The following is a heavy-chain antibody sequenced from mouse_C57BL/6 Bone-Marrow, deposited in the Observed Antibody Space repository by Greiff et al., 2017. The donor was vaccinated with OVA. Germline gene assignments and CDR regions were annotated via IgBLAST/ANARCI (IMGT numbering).Heavy chain of an antibody. D-gene: IGHD3-1*01. CDR2: IDPENGDT. CDR1: GFNIKDDD. Sequence: EVKLMESGAELVRPGASVKLSCTASGFNIKDDDMHWVRQRPEQGLEWIGWIDPENGDTEYASKFQGKATITADTSSNKAYLQLSSLTSEDTAVKYCTTGYEYAMDYWGQGTSVTVSS. CDR3: TTGYEYAMDY. J-gene: IGHJ4*01. V-gene: IGHV14-4*01.